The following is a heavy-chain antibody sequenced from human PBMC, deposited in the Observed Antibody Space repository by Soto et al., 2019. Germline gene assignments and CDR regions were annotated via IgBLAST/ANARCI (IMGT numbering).Heavy chain of an antibody. CDR2: IIPKLGSA. Sequence: QVQLVQSGAEVKKPGSSVQVSCKASGGGNLRDYRTTWVRQAPGQGLEWMGGIIPKLGSANYAQNFQGRVTITADEPTSTVYMELSSLRSEDTAVYYRGTGGGGYKFGAASWGQGAPVTAAS. D-gene: IGHD5-12*01. V-gene: IGHV1-69*01. CDR1: GGGNLRDYR. CDR3: GTGGGGYKFGAAS. J-gene: IGHJ5*02.